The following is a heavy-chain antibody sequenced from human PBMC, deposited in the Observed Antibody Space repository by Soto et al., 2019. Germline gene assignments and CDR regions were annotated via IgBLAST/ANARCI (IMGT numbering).Heavy chain of an antibody. V-gene: IGHV3-48*04. CDR1: GFTFSTYS. J-gene: IGHJ4*02. CDR2: ISSTSSTI. CDR3: ASSPYDSSTYFYDS. D-gene: IGHD3-22*01. Sequence: GGSLRLSCAASGFTFSTYSMTWVRQAPGKGLEWVSYISSTSSTIYYADSVKGRFTISRDNAKNSLYLQMNSLRAEDTAVYYCASSPYDSSTYFYDSWGQGTLLTVSS.